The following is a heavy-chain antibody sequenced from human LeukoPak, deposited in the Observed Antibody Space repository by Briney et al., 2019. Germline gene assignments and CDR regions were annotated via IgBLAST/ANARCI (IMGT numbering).Heavy chain of an antibody. CDR2: ISSSGSTI. D-gene: IGHD3-10*01. Sequence: PGGSLRLSCAASGFTFSDYYMSWIRQAPGKGLEWVSYISSSGSTIYYADSVKDRFTISRDNAKNSLYLQMNSLRAEDTAVYYCASGEDSDDAFDIWGQGTMVTVSS. CDR3: ASGEDSDDAFDI. J-gene: IGHJ3*02. V-gene: IGHV3-11*04. CDR1: GFTFSDYY.